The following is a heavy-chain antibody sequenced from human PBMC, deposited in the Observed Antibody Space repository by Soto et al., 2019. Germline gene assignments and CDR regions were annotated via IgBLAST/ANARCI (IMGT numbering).Heavy chain of an antibody. V-gene: IGHV3-21*01. Sequence: PGGSLRLSCAASGFTFSSYSMNWVRQAPGKGLEWVSSISSSSSYIYYADSVKGRFTISRDNAKNSLYLQMNSLRAEDTAVYYCAKDLMTGYPTPNYGMDVWGQGTTVTAP. CDR2: ISSSSSYI. D-gene: IGHD3-9*01. CDR3: AKDLMTGYPTPNYGMDV. J-gene: IGHJ6*02. CDR1: GFTFSSYS.